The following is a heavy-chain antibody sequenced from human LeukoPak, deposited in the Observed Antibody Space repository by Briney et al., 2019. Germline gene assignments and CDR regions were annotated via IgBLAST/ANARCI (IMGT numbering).Heavy chain of an antibody. CDR2: INSDGSRT. Sequence: GGSLRLSCAASKFSFSSYWMHWVRQAPGKGLVWVSRINSDGSRTNYADSVKGRFTISRDNAKNTLYLQMSSLRAEDTAVYYCARETAFDIWGQGTMVTVSS. CDR3: ARETAFDI. V-gene: IGHV3-74*01. CDR1: KFSFSSYW. J-gene: IGHJ3*02.